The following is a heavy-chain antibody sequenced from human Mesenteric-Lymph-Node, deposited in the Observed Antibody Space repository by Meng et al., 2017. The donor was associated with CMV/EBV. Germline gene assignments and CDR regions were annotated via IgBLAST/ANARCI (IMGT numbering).Heavy chain of an antibody. CDR3: ARSVLSVELEWLPYYYYYYAMDV. Sequence: SVKVSCKVSGGTFSRSVISWVRQAPGQGLEWMGGIIPILGIANYAQKFQGRVTITADKSTSTAYMELSSLRSEDTAVYYCARSVLSVELEWLPYYYYYYAMDVWGQGTTVTVSS. D-gene: IGHD3-3*01. V-gene: IGHV1-69*10. CDR1: GGTFSRSV. CDR2: IIPILGIA. J-gene: IGHJ6*02.